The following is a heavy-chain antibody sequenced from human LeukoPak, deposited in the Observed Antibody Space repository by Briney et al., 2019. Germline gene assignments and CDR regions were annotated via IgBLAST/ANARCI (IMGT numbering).Heavy chain of an antibody. J-gene: IGHJ4*02. CDR1: GGAFSGYY. V-gene: IGHV4-34*01. CDR3: ARDLYYDSMGY. D-gene: IGHD3-22*01. Sequence: SETLSLTCAVYGGAFSGYYWSWIRQRPGKGTEWIGEINHSGSTNYNPSLKSRVTISVDTSKNQFSLKLSSVTAADTAVYYCARDLYYDSMGYWGQGTLVTASS. CDR2: INHSGST.